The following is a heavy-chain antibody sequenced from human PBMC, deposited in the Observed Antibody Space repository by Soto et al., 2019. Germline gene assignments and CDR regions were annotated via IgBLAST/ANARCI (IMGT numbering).Heavy chain of an antibody. Sequence: PSETLSLTCTVSGGSISSYYWSWIRQPPGKGLEWIGYIYYSGSTNYNPSLKSRVTISVDTSKNQFSLKLSSVTAADTAVYYCARTYYYGSGSLYYFDCWGQGTLVTVSS. CDR2: IYYSGST. CDR3: ARTYYYGSGSLYYFDC. CDR1: GGSISSYY. D-gene: IGHD3-10*01. J-gene: IGHJ4*02. V-gene: IGHV4-59*01.